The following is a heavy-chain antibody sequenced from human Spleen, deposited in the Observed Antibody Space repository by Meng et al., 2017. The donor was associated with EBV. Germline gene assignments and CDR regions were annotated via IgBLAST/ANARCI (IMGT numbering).Heavy chain of an antibody. CDR3: ASESGRGFTPDY. CDR2: LIPMSGAP. D-gene: IGHD3-10*01. J-gene: IGHJ4*02. Sequence: QSGDERKKPGSSVKVFCRMSGGTVRRDAVSWVRQAPGQGLEWMGGLIPMSGAPHYAQKFQDRVTIIADESTSTHSMELNNLRFEDTAMYYCASESGRGFTPDYWGQGTLVTVFS. V-gene: IGHV1-69*01. CDR1: GGTVRRDA.